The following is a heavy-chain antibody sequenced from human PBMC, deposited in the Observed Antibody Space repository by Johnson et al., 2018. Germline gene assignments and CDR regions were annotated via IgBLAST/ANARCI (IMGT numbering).Heavy chain of an antibody. CDR2: ISYDGSNK. V-gene: IGHV3-30*18. Sequence: QVQLVESGGGVVQPGRSLRLSCAASGFTFSSYGMHWVRQAPGKGLEWVAVISYDGSNKYYADSVKGRFTISRDNSKNTLYLQMNSLRAEDTAVYYCAKDEAFGELLDAFDIWGQGTMVTVSS. J-gene: IGHJ3*02. D-gene: IGHD3-10*01. CDR1: GFTFSSYG. CDR3: AKDEAFGELLDAFDI.